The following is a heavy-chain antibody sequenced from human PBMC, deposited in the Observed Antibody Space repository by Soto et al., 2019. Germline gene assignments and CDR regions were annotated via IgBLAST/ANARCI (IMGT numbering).Heavy chain of an antibody. CDR3: AARSHYDYVWGSYRWDAFDI. J-gene: IGHJ3*02. D-gene: IGHD3-16*02. CDR1: GFTFTSSA. CDR2: IVVGSGNT. V-gene: IGHV1-58*01. Sequence: ASVKVSCKASGFTFTSSAVQWVRQARGQRLEWIGWIVVGSGNTNYAQKFQERVTITRDMSTSTAYMELSSLRSEDTAVYYCAARSHYDYVWGSYRWDAFDIWGQGTMVTV.